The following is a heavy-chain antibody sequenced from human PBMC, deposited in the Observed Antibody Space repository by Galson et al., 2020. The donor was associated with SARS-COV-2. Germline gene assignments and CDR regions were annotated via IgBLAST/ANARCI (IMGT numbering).Heavy chain of an antibody. CDR3: ARAGGSSWSDY. V-gene: IGHV3-7*04. J-gene: IGHJ4*02. CDR2: IKQDGSEK. D-gene: IGHD6-13*01. CDR1: GFTFSSYW. Sequence: GGSLRLSCAVSGFTFSSYWMSWVRQTPGKGLEWVANIKQDGSEKYYVDSVKGRFTISRDNAKKSLYLQMNSLRAEDTAVYYCARAGGSSWSDYWGQGNLVTVSS.